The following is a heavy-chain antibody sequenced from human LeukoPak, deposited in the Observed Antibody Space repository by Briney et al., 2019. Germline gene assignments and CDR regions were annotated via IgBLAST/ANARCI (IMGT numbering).Heavy chain of an antibody. CDR3: ARDSASCRGCAFDI. Sequence: PGGSLRLSCAASEFTFTNFWMSWVRQAPGKGLVWVANTNRDGSEKYYVDSVKGRVTISRDNAMNFLYLQLNSLRVDDTAVYYCARDSASCRGCAFDIWGQGTVVTVSS. CDR1: EFTFTNFW. J-gene: IGHJ3*02. D-gene: IGHD2-2*01. CDR2: TNRDGSEK. V-gene: IGHV3-7*01.